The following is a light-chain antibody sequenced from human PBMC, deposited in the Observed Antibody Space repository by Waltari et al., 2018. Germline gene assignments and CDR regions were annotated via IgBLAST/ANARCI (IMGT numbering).Light chain of an antibody. CDR3: KQYSTCSMWA. CDR2: KTS. J-gene: IGKJ1*01. CDR1: QNISRG. Sequence: DIQMTQSPSTLSAPIVDRVTITCRASQNISRGLAWYQQKPGKAPNLLIYKTSSLQSGVPSRFNGSGSGTEFARTISGLQPEDIATYDSKQYSTCSMWAYGEGSKVEIK. V-gene: IGKV1-5*03.